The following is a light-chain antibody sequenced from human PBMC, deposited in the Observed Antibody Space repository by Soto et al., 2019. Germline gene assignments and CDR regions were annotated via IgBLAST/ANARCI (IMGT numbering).Light chain of an antibody. CDR1: SSDVGGYNY. Sequence: QSALTQPASVSGSPGQSITISCTGTSSDVGGYNYVSWYQHHPGKVPKLIIYDVTNRPSGVSNRFSGSKSGNTASLTISGLQAEDEADYYCSSFSSSSTLLLFGGGTKVTVL. CDR3: SSFSSSSTLLL. J-gene: IGLJ2*01. CDR2: DVT. V-gene: IGLV2-14*03.